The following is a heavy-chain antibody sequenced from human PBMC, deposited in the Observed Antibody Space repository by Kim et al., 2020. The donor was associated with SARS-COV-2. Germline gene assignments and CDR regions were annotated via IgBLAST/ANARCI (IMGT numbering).Heavy chain of an antibody. CDR2: IKQDGSEK. Sequence: GGSLRLSCAASGFTFSSYWMSWVRQAPGKGLEWVANIKQDGSEKYYVDSVKGRFTISRDNAKNSLYLQMNSLRAEDTAVYYCARVSLRYFVWLILDTSGSDAFDIWGQGTMVTVSS. D-gene: IGHD3-9*01. V-gene: IGHV3-7*03. CDR3: ARVSLRYFVWLILDTSGSDAFDI. J-gene: IGHJ3*02. CDR1: GFTFSSYW.